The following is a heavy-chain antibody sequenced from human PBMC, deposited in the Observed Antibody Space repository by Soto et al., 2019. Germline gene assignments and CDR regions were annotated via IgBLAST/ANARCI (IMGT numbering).Heavy chain of an antibody. Sequence: EVQLVESGGGLVQPGRSLRLSCAASGFSFDDYAMHWVRQAPGKGLEWGSGISWNSGSIGYADSVKGRFTISRDNAKNSLYLQMNSLRAEDTALYYCAKTTYYYGMDVWGQGTTVTVSS. D-gene: IGHD1-1*01. V-gene: IGHV3-9*01. CDR1: GFSFDDYA. CDR3: AKTTYYYGMDV. J-gene: IGHJ6*01. CDR2: ISWNSGSI.